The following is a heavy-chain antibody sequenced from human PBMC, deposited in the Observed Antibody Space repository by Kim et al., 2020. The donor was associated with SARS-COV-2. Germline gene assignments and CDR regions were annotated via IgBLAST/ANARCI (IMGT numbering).Heavy chain of an antibody. V-gene: IGHV3-23*01. J-gene: IGHJ4*02. CDR2: ISGGGGST. CDR1: GFTFNNYA. CDR3: VKAVTRIYFDS. D-gene: IGHD4-17*01. Sequence: GGSLRLSCAASGFTFNNYAMSWVRQAPGKGLEWVSGISGGGGSTFYADSVKGRFTISRDNSKNTLYLQMNSLRAEDTAVYYCVKAVTRIYFDSWGQGTLVTVSS.